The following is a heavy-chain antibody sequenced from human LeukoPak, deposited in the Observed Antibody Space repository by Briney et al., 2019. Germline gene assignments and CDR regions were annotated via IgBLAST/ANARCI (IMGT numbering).Heavy chain of an antibody. CDR2: ITSSSGAI. J-gene: IGHJ3*02. V-gene: IGHV3-48*04. D-gene: IGHD2-2*02. CDR1: GFTISGNS. CDR3: ARMHCSSTSCYTDTFDI. Sequence: GGSLRLSCAASGFTISGNSMNWVRQAPGKGLEWVSYITSSSGAIYYADSVKGRFTISRDNAKNSLYLQMNSLRAEDTAVYYCARMHCSSTSCYTDTFDIWGQGTMVTVSA.